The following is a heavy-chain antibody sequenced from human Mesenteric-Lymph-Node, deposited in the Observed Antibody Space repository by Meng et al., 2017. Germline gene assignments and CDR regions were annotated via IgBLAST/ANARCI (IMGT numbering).Heavy chain of an antibody. CDR2: ISGRSGYT. CDR1: GFTFNSYG. V-gene: IGHV3-23*01. Sequence: GESLKISCVASGFTFNSYGMNWVRQAPGKGLEWVSGISGRSGYTSYADFVKGRFTISRDNSKNTVYLQMNSLRAEDTAVYYCAKYLVAAAGGDAFDIWGQGKMVTVSS. J-gene: IGHJ3*02. CDR3: AKYLVAAAGGDAFDI. D-gene: IGHD6-13*01.